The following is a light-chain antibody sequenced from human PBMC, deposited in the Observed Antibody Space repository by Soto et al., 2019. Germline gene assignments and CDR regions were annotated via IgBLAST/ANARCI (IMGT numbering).Light chain of an antibody. CDR1: RSNTGSNA. Sequence: QSVLTQPPSASGTPAQRVTISCSGSRSNTGSNAVNWYQQLPGTAPKLLIYSNNQRPSGVPDRFSGSKSGTSASLAISGLQSEDEADYYCAAWDDSLNGSWVFGGGTKLTVL. CDR2: SNN. CDR3: AAWDDSLNGSWV. J-gene: IGLJ3*02. V-gene: IGLV1-44*01.